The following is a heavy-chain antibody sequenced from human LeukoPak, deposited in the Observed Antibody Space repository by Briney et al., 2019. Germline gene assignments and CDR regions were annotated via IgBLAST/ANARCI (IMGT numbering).Heavy chain of an antibody. V-gene: IGHV1-2*02. CDR3: ARCTSGSCNAQFGY. CDR1: GDTFTVYY. CDR2: INPNSGGT. J-gene: IGHJ4*02. D-gene: IGHD2-15*01. Sequence: ASLWVSCTASGDTFTVYYMHRVRQTPGQGLEWIGWINPNSGGTNYAQKFQGRVTMTRDTSISTAYIELSRLRSDGTAVYYRARCTSGSCNAQFGYWGQGTLGTVSS.